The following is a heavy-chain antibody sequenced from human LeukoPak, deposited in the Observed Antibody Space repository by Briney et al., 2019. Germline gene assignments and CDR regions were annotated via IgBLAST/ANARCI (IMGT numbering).Heavy chain of an antibody. CDR1: GGSISSSNW. V-gene: IGHV4-4*02. CDR2: IYHSGGT. CDR3: ARDWSADGYNPIHDAFDI. D-gene: IGHD5-24*01. J-gene: IGHJ3*02. Sequence: PSGTLSLTCAVSGGSISSSNWCSWVRQPPAKGLEWSGEIYHSGGTNYNQSPKSRVTISVVKSKNQFSLKLSSVTAADTAVYYCARDWSADGYNPIHDAFDIWGQGTMVTVSS.